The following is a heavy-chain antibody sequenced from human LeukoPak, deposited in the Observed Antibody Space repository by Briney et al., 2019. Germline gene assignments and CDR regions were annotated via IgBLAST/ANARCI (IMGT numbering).Heavy chain of an antibody. J-gene: IGHJ4*02. D-gene: IGHD4-17*01. CDR1: GGSFSGYY. CDR3: ATGATTVTTFDY. V-gene: IGHV4-34*01. Sequence: SETLSLTCAVYGGSFSGYYWSWIRQPPGKGLEWIGEINHSGSTNYNPSLKSRVTISVDTSKNQFSLKLSSVTAADTAVYYCATGATTVTTFDYWGQGTLVTVSS. CDR2: INHSGST.